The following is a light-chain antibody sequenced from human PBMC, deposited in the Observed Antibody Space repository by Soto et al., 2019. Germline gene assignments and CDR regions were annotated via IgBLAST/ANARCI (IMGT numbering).Light chain of an antibody. CDR2: TAS. CDR3: QQLYTYPLT. CDR1: QGINTY. V-gene: IGKV1-9*01. Sequence: DIQLTQSASFLSASVGDRVTVTCRASQGINTYLAWYQQKPGKAPKLLIHTASTLQSGVPSRFSGSGSGTEFTLTITSLQPEDLAAYYCQQLYTYPLTFGGGTKVELK. J-gene: IGKJ4*01.